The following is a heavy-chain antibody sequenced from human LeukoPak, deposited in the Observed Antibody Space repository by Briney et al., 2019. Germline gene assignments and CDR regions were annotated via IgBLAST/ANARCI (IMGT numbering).Heavy chain of an antibody. CDR2: IYGSGNT. V-gene: IGHV4-59*12. Sequence: SETLSLTCTVSGASTSSWYWSWIWQPPGKGLGWIGYIYGSGNTNYNPSLKSRVTMSVDTSKNQFSLKLSSVTAADTAVYYCAREATYYYASKADFDIWGQGTMVTVSS. CDR3: AREATYYYASKADFDI. J-gene: IGHJ3*02. D-gene: IGHD3-10*01. CDR1: GASTSSWY.